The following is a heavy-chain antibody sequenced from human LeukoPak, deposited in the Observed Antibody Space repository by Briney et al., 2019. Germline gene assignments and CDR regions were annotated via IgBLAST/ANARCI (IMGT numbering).Heavy chain of an antibody. CDR1: GFTFSNSG. Sequence: PGGSLRLSCAASGFTFSNSGMHWVRQAPGKGLEWVAVIWYDGSNKYYADSVKGRFTISRDNSKNTLYLQMNSLRAEDTAVYYCARLDSSGYYGSAFDIWGQGTMVTVSS. D-gene: IGHD3-22*01. V-gene: IGHV3-33*01. CDR2: IWYDGSNK. J-gene: IGHJ3*02. CDR3: ARLDSSGYYGSAFDI.